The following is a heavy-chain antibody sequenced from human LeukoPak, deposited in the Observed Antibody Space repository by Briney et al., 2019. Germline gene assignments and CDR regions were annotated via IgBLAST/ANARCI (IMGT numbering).Heavy chain of an antibody. CDR1: GFTFSRYW. V-gene: IGHV3-74*01. CDR3: ARASRENWFDP. Sequence: GGSLRLSCAASGFTFSRYWMHWVRQAPGKGLVWVSRIGDDGSTTAYADSVKGRFTISRDNAKNTLYLQMNSLRAEDTAVYYCARASRENWFDPWGQGTLVTVSS. J-gene: IGHJ5*02. CDR2: IGDDGSTT.